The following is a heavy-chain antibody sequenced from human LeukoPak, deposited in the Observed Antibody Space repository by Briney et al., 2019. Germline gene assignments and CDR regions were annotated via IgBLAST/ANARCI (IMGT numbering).Heavy chain of an antibody. V-gene: IGHV2-5*08. CDR2: IYWDDDK. J-gene: IGHJ4*02. CDR3: AHSLMYYYDSSGYSPYFDY. Sequence: TLSLTCTVSGGSTTNYYWSWIRQPPGKALEWLALIYWDDDKRYSPSLKSRLTITKDTSKNQVVLTMTNMDPVDTATYYCAHSLMYYYDSSGYSPYFDYWGQGTLVTVSS. D-gene: IGHD3-22*01. CDR1: GGSTTNYYWS.